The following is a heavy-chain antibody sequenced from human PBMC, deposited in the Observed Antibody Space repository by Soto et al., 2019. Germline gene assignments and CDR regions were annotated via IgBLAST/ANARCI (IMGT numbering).Heavy chain of an antibody. CDR2: TRNSGGA. CDR3: ASHLVMSGTRGFDN. J-gene: IGHJ4*02. CDR1: SGSIFSSNW. D-gene: IGHD6-13*01. Sequence: QVQLQESGPGLVKPSGTLSLTCAVSSGSIFSSNWWSWVRQPPGKGLEWIGETRNSGGANYNPSLQRRVTITVDWSKNHFFLELRSVTAADTAVYYCASHLVMSGTRGFDNWGLGALVTVSS. V-gene: IGHV4-4*02.